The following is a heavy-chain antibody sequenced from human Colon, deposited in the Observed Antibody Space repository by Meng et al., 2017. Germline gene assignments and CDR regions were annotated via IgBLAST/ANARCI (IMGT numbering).Heavy chain of an antibody. J-gene: IGHJ4*02. Sequence: LQDAGPGLAQRSYPLPLRCLFLGRSSSTGAYYWSWIRQLPGKGLEWIGYIYYSGSTYYNPSLRSLVSISVDTSKNQFSLRLTSVTAADTAVYYCARVRRSGDDFDYWGQGTLVTVSS. V-gene: IGHV4-31*01. CDR1: GRSSSTGAYY. D-gene: IGHD1-26*01. CDR2: IYYSGST. CDR3: ARVRRSGDDFDY.